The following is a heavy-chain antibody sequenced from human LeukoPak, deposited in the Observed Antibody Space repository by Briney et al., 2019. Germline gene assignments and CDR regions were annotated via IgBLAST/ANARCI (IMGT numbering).Heavy chain of an antibody. CDR2: IYTSGST. D-gene: IGHD3-22*01. CDR3: ARDLTDYYELDY. J-gene: IGHJ4*02. V-gene: IGHV4-4*07. Sequence: SETLSLTCTVSGGSISSYYWNWIRQPAGKGLEWIGRIYTSGSTNYNPSLKSRVTMSVDTSKNQFSLNLISVTAADTAVYYCARDLTDYYELDYWGQGTLVTVSS. CDR1: GGSISSYY.